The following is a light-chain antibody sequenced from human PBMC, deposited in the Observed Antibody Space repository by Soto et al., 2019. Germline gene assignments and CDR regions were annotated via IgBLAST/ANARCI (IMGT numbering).Light chain of an antibody. Sequence: DIQMTQSPSTLSASVGDRATITCRASQSIGSWLAWFQQKPGKAPKVLIYKASSLESGVPSRFSGSGSGTEFTLTISSLQPDDFATYYCQQYNSYSSFGQGTKVDIK. J-gene: IGKJ1*01. CDR1: QSIGSW. CDR2: KAS. V-gene: IGKV1-5*03. CDR3: QQYNSYSS.